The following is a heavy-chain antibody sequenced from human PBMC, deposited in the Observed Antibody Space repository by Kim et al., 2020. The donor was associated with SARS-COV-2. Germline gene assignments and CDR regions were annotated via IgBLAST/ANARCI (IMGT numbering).Heavy chain of an antibody. D-gene: IGHD3-9*01. CDR3: ARGSGTLRYFDWLLYGFDP. V-gene: IGHV1-2*02. CDR2: INPNSGGT. CDR1: GYTFTGYY. Sequence: ASVKVSCKASGYTFTGYYMHWVRQAPGQGLEWMGWINPNSGGTNYAQKFQGRVTMTRDTSISTAYMELSRLRSDDTAVYYCARGSGTLRYFDWLLYGFDPWGQGTLVTVSS. J-gene: IGHJ5*02.